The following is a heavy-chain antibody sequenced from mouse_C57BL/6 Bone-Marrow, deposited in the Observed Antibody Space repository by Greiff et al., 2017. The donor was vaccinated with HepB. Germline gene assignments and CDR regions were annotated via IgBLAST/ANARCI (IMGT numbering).Heavy chain of an antibody. CDR1: GYTFTSYW. Sequence: VQLQQPGAELVKPGASVKVSCKASGYTFTSYWMHWVKQRPGQGLEWIGRIHPSDSDTNYNQKFKGKATLTVDKSSSTAYMQLSSLTSEDSAVYYCALYDGSSFYAMDYWGQGTSVTVSS. D-gene: IGHD1-1*01. V-gene: IGHV1-74*01. CDR3: ALYDGSSFYAMDY. J-gene: IGHJ4*01. CDR2: IHPSDSDT.